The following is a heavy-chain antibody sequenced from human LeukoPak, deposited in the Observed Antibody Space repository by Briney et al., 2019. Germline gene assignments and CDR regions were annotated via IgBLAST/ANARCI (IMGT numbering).Heavy chain of an antibody. CDR3: ARVYYYYDSSGSLTLYFDY. CDR1: GYTFTSYY. D-gene: IGHD3-22*01. CDR2: VNPTSCGT. Sequence: GASVKVSCKTSGYTFTSYYMHWVRQAPGQGLEWMGWVNPTSCGTNYAQKFQGRVTMTRDTSISTAYMELSRLRSDDTAVYYCARVYYYYDSSGSLTLYFDYWGQGTLVTVSS. V-gene: IGHV1-2*02. J-gene: IGHJ4*02.